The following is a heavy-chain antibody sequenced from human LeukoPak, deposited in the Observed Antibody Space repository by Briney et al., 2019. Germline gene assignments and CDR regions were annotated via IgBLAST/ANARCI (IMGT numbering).Heavy chain of an antibody. Sequence: GGSLRLSCAVSGLSFTDVWMSWVRQAPGKGLECVGRIKTTSEGGTTYYAAPVKGRFTISREDSENTVYLQMNSLESEDTAVYYCTTDRTTVPDWGQGTLVTVSS. CDR2: IKTTSEGGTT. V-gene: IGHV3-15*01. D-gene: IGHD4-17*01. J-gene: IGHJ4*02. CDR1: GLSFTDVW. CDR3: TTDRTTVPD.